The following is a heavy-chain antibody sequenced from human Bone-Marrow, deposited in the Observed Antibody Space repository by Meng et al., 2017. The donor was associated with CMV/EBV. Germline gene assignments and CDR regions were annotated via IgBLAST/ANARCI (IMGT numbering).Heavy chain of an antibody. CDR1: GYTFTRYD. CDR3: ARAGSHDFWSGYLSYYYYYGMDV. J-gene: IGHJ6*01. D-gene: IGHD3-3*01. V-gene: IGHV1-8*03. CDR2: MNPNSGNT. Sequence: ASVKVSCKASGYTFTRYDINWVRQATGQGLEWMGWMNPNSGNTGYAQKFQGRVTITRNTSISTAYMELGSLRSEDTAVYYCARAGSHDFWSGYLSYYYYYGMDVWGQGNTVTGSS.